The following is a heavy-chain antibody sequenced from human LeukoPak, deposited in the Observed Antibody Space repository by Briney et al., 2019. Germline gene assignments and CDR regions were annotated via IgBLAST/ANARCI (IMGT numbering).Heavy chain of an antibody. D-gene: IGHD3-22*01. CDR3: ANSITMIDY. CDR1: GGSISSSSYY. V-gene: IGHV4-39*01. CDR2: IYYSGST. Sequence: SETLSLTCTVSGGSISSSSYYWGWIRQPPGKGLEWIGSIYYSGSTYYNPSLKSRVTISVDTSKNQFSLKLSSVTAADTAVYYCANSITMIDYWGQGTLVTVSS. J-gene: IGHJ4*02.